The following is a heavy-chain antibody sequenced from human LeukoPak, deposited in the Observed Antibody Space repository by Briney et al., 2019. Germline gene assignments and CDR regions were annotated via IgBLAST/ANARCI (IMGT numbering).Heavy chain of an antibody. J-gene: IGHJ4*02. D-gene: IGHD2-21*02. CDR1: GFTFSNYA. CDR2: ITSSSSYI. V-gene: IGHV3-21*01. CDR3: ARGYCGGDCYGYYFDY. Sequence: PGGSLRLSCAASGFTFSNYAMNWVRQAPGKGLEWVSSITSSSSYIYYADSVKGRFTISRDNAKNSLYLQMNSLRAEDTAVYYCARGYCGGDCYGYYFDYWGQGTLVTVSS.